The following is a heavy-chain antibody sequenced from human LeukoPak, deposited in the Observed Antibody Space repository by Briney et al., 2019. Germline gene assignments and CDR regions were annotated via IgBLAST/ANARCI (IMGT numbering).Heavy chain of an antibody. CDR2: ITGDGGST. Sequence: GGSLRLSCAASGFTFDGYAMHWVRQAPGKGLEWVSLITGDGGSTYYADSVKGRFTISRDNSKNSLYLQMNSLRTEDTALCYCAKGDYDYVWGSFDYWGQGTLVTVSS. V-gene: IGHV3-43*02. J-gene: IGHJ4*02. CDR3: AKGDYDYVWGSFDY. D-gene: IGHD3-16*01. CDR1: GFTFDGYA.